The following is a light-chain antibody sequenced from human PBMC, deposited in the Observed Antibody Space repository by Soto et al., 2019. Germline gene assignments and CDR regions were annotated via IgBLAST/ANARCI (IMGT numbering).Light chain of an antibody. Sequence: EIVLTQSPGTLSLPPGERATLSCRSSQSVSSSYLAWYHQKPGQAPRLLIYGASSRATGIPDRFSVSGSGADFTLTISRLEPEDLAVYYCQQYGSSPTTVGQGTKVEIK. CDR1: QSVSSSY. V-gene: IGKV3-20*01. CDR2: GAS. J-gene: IGKJ1*01. CDR3: QQYGSSPTT.